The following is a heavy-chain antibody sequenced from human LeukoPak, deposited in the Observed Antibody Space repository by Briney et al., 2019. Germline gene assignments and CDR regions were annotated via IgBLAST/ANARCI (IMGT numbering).Heavy chain of an antibody. D-gene: IGHD2-2*01. J-gene: IGHJ2*01. CDR2: INHSGST. Sequence: SETLSLTCAVYGGSFSGYYWSWIRQPPGKGLEWIGEINHSGSTNYNPSLKSRVTISVDTSKNQFSLKLSSVTAADTAVYYCARQRTRYCSSTSCPTPHWYFDLWGRGTLVTVSS. CDR1: GGSFSGYY. V-gene: IGHV4-34*01. CDR3: ARQRTRYCSSTSCPTPHWYFDL.